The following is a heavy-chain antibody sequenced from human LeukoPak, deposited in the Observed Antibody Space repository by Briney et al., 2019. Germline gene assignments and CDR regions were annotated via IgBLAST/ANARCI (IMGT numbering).Heavy chain of an antibody. CDR1: GVSISSSF. Sequence: SETLSLTCTVSGVSISSSFWSWIRQSPGQGLEYIGFVHHSGNTKYNPSLQSRVTMSVDTAKSQFSLILYSVTAADSAVYYCARHNGDSYLDYWAQGTLVTVSS. CDR3: ARHNGDSYLDY. D-gene: IGHD2-21*01. V-gene: IGHV4-59*01. CDR2: VHHSGNT. J-gene: IGHJ4*02.